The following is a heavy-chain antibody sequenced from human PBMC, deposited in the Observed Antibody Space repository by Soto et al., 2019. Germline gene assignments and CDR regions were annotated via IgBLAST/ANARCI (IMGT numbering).Heavy chain of an antibody. V-gene: IGHV5-51*01. CDR1: GYSFTSYW. CDR3: ARQTAVAGTPYYYYGMDV. J-gene: IGHJ6*02. D-gene: IGHD6-19*01. CDR2: IYPGDSDT. Sequence: GESLKISCKGYGYSFTSYWIGWVRQLPGKGLEWMGIIYPGDSDTRYSPSFQGQVTISADKSISTAYLQWSSLKASDTAMYYCARQTAVAGTPYYYYGMDVWGQGTTVTVS.